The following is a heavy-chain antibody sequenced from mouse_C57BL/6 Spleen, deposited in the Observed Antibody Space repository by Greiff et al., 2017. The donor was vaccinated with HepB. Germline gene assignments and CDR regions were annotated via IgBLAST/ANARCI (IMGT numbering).Heavy chain of an antibody. CDR2: IDPSDSYT. J-gene: IGHJ2*01. CDR1: GYTFTSYW. CDR3: ARQGYDGYYVDY. D-gene: IGHD2-3*01. Sequence: QVQLQQSGAELVMPGASVKLSCKASGYTFTSYWMHWVKQRPGQGLEWIGEIDPSDSYTNYNQKFKGKSTLTVDKSSSTADMQLSSLTSEDSAVYYCARQGYDGYYVDYWGQGTTLTVSS. V-gene: IGHV1-69*01.